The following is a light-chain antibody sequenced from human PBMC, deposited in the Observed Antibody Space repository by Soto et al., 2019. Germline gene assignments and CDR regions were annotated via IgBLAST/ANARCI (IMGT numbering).Light chain of an antibody. CDR1: QSISSNY. CDR2: GSS. CDR3: HHYGASPYT. Sequence: IVLTQSPGTLSLSPGTRATLSCRASQSISSNYLAWYQQKPGQPPRLLIYGSSSRATGIPDRFSGGGSGTDFTLTISRLEPEDFAMYYCHHYGASPYTCGQGTQLEIK. J-gene: IGKJ2*01. V-gene: IGKV3-20*01.